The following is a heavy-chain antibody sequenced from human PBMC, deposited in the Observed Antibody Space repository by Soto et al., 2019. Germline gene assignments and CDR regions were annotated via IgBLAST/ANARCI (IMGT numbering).Heavy chain of an antibody. CDR3: ARDLPPVDY. CDR1: GYTFSSYH. CDR2: ISAYNGNT. Sequence: QIQQVQSGAEVKKPGASVKVSCKASGYTFSSYHITWVRQAPGLGLEWMGWISAYNGNTNYAQNLQGRVTMTTDPSTSTAYMELRSLRSDDTAVYYCARDLPPVDYWGQGTLVTVSS. J-gene: IGHJ4*02. V-gene: IGHV1-18*01.